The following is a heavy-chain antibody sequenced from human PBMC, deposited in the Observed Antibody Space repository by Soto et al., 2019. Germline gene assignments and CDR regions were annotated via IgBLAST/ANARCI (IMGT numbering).Heavy chain of an antibody. Sequence: QVQLVESGGGVVQPGRSLRLSCAASGFTFSTYTMHWVRQAPGKGLEWVAVISYDGSNKYYAGSVKGRFTISRDNSKNTLYPQMNSLRAEDTAVYYCARSYSSSWHTFASWGQGTLVTVSS. D-gene: IGHD6-13*01. V-gene: IGHV3-30-3*01. CDR2: ISYDGSNK. CDR1: GFTFSTYT. J-gene: IGHJ4*02. CDR3: ARSYSSSWHTFAS.